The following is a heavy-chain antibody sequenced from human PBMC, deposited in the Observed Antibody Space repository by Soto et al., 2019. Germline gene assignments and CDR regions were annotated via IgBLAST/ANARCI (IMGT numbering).Heavy chain of an antibody. V-gene: IGHV1-3*01. CDR2: INAGNGNT. J-gene: IGHJ4*02. Sequence: ASVKVSRKASGYTFTSYAMHWVRQAPGQRLEWMGWINAGNGNTKYSQKFQGRVTITRDTSASTAYMELSSLRSEDTAVYYCARVYDYYDSSGYYSPGDYWGQGTLVTVSS. CDR1: GYTFTSYA. D-gene: IGHD3-22*01. CDR3: ARVYDYYDSSGYYSPGDY.